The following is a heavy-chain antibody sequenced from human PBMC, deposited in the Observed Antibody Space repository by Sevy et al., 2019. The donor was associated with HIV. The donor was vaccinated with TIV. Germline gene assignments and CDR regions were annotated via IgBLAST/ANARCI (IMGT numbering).Heavy chain of an antibody. D-gene: IGHD6-13*01. CDR3: ARGGVCSSSSLGAFDI. CDR2: IYSGGST. CDR1: GFTVSSNY. J-gene: IGHJ3*02. Sequence: GGSLRLSCAASGFTVSSNYMSWVRQAPGKGLEWVSVIYSGGSTYYADSVKGRFTISRDNSKNTLYLQMNSLRAEDTAVYYCARGGVCSSSSLGAFDIWGQGTMVTVSS. V-gene: IGHV3-53*01.